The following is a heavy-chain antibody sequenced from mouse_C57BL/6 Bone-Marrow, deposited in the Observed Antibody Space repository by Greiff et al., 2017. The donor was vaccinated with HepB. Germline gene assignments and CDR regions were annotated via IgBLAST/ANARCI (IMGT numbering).Heavy chain of an antibody. V-gene: IGHV1-64*01. Sequence: QVQLQQPGAELVKPGASVKLSCKASGYTFTSYWMHWVKQRPGQGLEWIGMIHPNSGSTNYNEKFKSKATLTVDKSSSTAYMQLSSLTSEDAAVYYCARDYGSSSDWYFDVWGTGTTVTVSS. CDR3: ARDYGSSSDWYFDV. CDR2: IHPNSGST. J-gene: IGHJ1*03. CDR1: GYTFTSYW. D-gene: IGHD1-1*01.